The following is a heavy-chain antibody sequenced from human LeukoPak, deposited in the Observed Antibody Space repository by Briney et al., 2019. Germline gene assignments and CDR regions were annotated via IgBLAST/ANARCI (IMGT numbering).Heavy chain of an antibody. V-gene: IGHV4-30-2*01. CDR1: GSSISSGGYS. J-gene: IGHJ4*02. Sequence: PSETLSLTCAVSGSSISSGGYSWSWIRQPPGKGLEWIGYIYHSGSTYYNPSLKSRVTISVDRSKNQFSLKLSSVTAADTAVYYCAREVVRGFGGYYFDYWGQGTLVTVSS. CDR2: IYHSGST. CDR3: AREVVRGFGGYYFDY. D-gene: IGHD4-23*01.